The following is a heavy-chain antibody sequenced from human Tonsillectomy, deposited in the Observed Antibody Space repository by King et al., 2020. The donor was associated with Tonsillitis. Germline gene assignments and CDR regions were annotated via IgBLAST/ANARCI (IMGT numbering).Heavy chain of an antibody. J-gene: IGHJ3*02. Sequence: QLVQSGAEVKKPGASVKVSCKASGDTFTGYYMHWVRQAPVQGLEWRGWINPNRCGTNYAQKFQGRVTMTRETSFSTAYMELSRHRSDDTAVYYCARVRPEWLLYLTDAFDIWGQGTMVTVSS. CDR3: ARVRPEWLLYLTDAFDI. CDR2: INPNRCGT. D-gene: IGHD3-3*01. CDR1: GDTFTGYY. V-gene: IGHV1-2*02.